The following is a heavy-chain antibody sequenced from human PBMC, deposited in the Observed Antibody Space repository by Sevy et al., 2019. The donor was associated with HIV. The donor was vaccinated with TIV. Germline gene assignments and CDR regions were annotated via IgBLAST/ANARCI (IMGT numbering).Heavy chain of an antibody. D-gene: IGHD1-26*01. V-gene: IGHV1-18*04. CDR3: AREGSGSYLPPSDY. CDR1: GYTFTSYG. Sequence: ASVKVSCKASGYTFTSYGISWVRQAPGQGLEWMGWISAYNGNTNYARKLQGRVTMTTDTSTSTAYMELRSLRSDDTAVYYCAREGSGSYLPPSDYWGQGTLVTVSS. J-gene: IGHJ4*02. CDR2: ISAYNGNT.